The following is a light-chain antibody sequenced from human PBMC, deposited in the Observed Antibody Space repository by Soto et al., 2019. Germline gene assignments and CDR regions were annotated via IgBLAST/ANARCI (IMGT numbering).Light chain of an antibody. Sequence: QSVLTQPASVYGSPGQSINISCTGTSSDVGTYNYVSWYQLHPGKAPKLMVYEVSNRPSGVSNRFSGSKSGNTASLTISGLQAEDEADYHCSSYTSSSTYVFGTGTKVTVL. CDR1: SSDVGTYNY. CDR2: EVS. V-gene: IGLV2-14*01. CDR3: SSYTSSSTYV. J-gene: IGLJ1*01.